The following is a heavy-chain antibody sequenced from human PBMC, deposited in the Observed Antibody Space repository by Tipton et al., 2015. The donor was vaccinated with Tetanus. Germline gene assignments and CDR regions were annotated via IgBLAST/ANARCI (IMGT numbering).Heavy chain of an antibody. Sequence: SLRLSCAASGFTFSSYAMSWVRQAPGKGLEWVSAISGSGGSTYYADSVKGRFTISRDNAKNSLYLQMNSLRDEDTAVYYCAREGVKVDTAMAIAWGQGTLVTVSS. V-gene: IGHV3-23*01. J-gene: IGHJ5*02. CDR2: ISGSGGST. D-gene: IGHD5-18*01. CDR1: GFTFSSYA. CDR3: AREGVKVDTAMAIA.